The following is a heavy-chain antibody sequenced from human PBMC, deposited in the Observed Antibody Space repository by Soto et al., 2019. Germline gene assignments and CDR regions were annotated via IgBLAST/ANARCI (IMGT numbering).Heavy chain of an antibody. Sequence: QVQLVQSGAEVKKPGASVKVSCKASGYTFTSYGISWVRQAPGQGLEWMGWISAYNGNTNYAQKLQGRVTMTTNTSTSTAYMELRSLRSDYTAVYYCARDQKHYDILTGYFVDWFDPWGQGTLVTVSS. CDR2: ISAYNGNT. D-gene: IGHD3-9*01. V-gene: IGHV1-18*01. CDR1: GYTFTSYG. J-gene: IGHJ5*02. CDR3: ARDQKHYDILTGYFVDWFDP.